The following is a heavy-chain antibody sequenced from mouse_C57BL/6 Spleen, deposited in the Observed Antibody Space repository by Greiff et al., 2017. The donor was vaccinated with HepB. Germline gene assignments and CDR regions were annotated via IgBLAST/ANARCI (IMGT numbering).Heavy chain of an antibody. V-gene: IGHV1-80*01. CDR2: IYPGDGDT. J-gene: IGHJ2*01. CDR3: ARGGYDYGRYFDY. CDR1: GYAFRSYW. D-gene: IGHD2-4*01. Sequence: QVQLQQSGAELVKPGASVKISCKASGYAFRSYWMNWVKQRPGKGLEWIGQIYPGDGDTNYNGKFKGKATLTADKSSSTAYMQLSSLTSEDSAVYFCARGGYDYGRYFDYWGQGTTLTVSS.